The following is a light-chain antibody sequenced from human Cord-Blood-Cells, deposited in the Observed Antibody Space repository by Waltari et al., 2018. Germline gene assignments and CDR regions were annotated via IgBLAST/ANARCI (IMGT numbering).Light chain of an antibody. J-gene: IGLJ3*02. CDR2: AGS. Sequence: QSALTQPASVSGSPGQSITISCTGTSSDVWSYNLVSWYQQHPGKAPKLTIYAGSKRASGVSNRFSGSKSDSTASLTISGLQAEDEADYYCCSYAGSSTWVFGGGTKLTVL. CDR1: SSDVWSYNL. CDR3: CSYAGSSTWV. V-gene: IGLV2-23*01.